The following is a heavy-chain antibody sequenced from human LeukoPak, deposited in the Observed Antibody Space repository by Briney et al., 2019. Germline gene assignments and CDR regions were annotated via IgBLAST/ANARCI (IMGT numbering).Heavy chain of an antibody. CDR1: GGSISSHY. CDR3: ARSPGADSSGYYGPYYYYYYMDV. CDR2: IYTSGST. Sequence: SETLSLTCTVSGGSISSHYWSWIRQPPGKGLEWIGYIYTSGSTNYNPSLKSRVSISVDTCKNQFSLKLSSVTAADTAVYYCARSPGADSSGYYGPYYYYYYMDVWGKGTTVTVSS. J-gene: IGHJ6*03. V-gene: IGHV4-4*09. D-gene: IGHD3-22*01.